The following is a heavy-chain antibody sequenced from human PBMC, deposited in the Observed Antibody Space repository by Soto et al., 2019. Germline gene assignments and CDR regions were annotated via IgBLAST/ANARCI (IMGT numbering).Heavy chain of an antibody. Sequence: SETLSLTCTVSGGSISSGGYYWSWIRQHPGKGLEWIGYIYYSGSTYYNPSLKSRVTISVDTSKNQFSLKLSSVTAADTAVYYCARLSRPTYYYDSSGYYTDYWGQGTLVTVSS. V-gene: IGHV4-31*03. D-gene: IGHD3-22*01. CDR3: ARLSRPTYYYDSSGYYTDY. J-gene: IGHJ4*02. CDR1: GGSISSGGYY. CDR2: IYYSGST.